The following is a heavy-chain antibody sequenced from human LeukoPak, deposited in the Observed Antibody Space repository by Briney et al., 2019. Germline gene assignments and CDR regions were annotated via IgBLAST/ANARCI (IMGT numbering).Heavy chain of an antibody. CDR1: GFTFNTYS. CDR2: ISSSSSYI. J-gene: IGHJ3*02. Sequence: GGSLRLSCAASGFTFNTYSMTWGRQAPGKGLEWVSSISSSSSYIYYADSVKGRFTISRDNAKISLYLQMNSLRAEDTAVYYCARDCHAYEGTFDIWGQGTMVTVSS. D-gene: IGHD5-12*01. V-gene: IGHV3-21*01. CDR3: ARDCHAYEGTFDI.